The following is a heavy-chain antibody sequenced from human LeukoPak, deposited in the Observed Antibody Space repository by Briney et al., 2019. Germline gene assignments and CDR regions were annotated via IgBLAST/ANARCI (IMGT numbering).Heavy chain of an antibody. J-gene: IGHJ3*02. CDR3: AKEKRYFDWFHVADYAFDI. D-gene: IGHD3-9*01. CDR2: ISYDGSNK. CDR1: GFTFSSYG. V-gene: IGHV3-30*18. Sequence: PGGSLRLSCAASGFTFSSYGMHWVRQAPGKGLEWVAVISYDGSNKYYADSVKGRFTISRDNSKNTLYLQMNSLRAEDTAVYYCAKEKRYFDWFHVADYAFDIWGQGIMVTVSS.